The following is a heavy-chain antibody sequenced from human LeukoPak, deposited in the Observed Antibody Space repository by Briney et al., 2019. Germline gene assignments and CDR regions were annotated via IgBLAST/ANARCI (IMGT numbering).Heavy chain of an antibody. D-gene: IGHD6-13*01. Sequence: GGSLRLSCAASGFPFSTYGLHWVRQAPGKGLEWVAVTHADAIHGNNKYYADSVKGRFTISRDNSKNTLYLQVNSLRGEDTAVYYCARETVAGTWYFDNWGQGTLVTISS. V-gene: IGHV3-33*01. CDR1: GFPFSTYG. CDR2: THADAIHGNNK. CDR3: ARETVAGTWYFDN. J-gene: IGHJ4*02.